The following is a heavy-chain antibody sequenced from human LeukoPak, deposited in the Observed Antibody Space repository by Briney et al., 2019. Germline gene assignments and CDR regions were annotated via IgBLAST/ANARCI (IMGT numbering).Heavy chain of an antibody. CDR3: RALEWLLFDGYLDY. Sequence: GGSLRLSCAASGLTVGDYAMSWIRQAPGKGLEWVGFIRSITYGGTTGYAASVKGRFTISRDDSKSIVYLQMKSLKTAGKAVHYCRALEWLLFDGYLDYWGQGTLVTVSS. CDR1: GLTVGDYA. CDR2: IRSITYGGTT. J-gene: IGHJ4*02. V-gene: IGHV3-49*03. D-gene: IGHD3-3*01.